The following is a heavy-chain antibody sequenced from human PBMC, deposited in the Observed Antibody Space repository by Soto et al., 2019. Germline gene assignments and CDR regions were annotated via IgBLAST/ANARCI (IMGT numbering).Heavy chain of an antibody. Sequence: EVQLVESGGGLVKPGGSLRLSCAASGFTFSSYSMNWVRQAPGKGLXXVSSISSSSSYIYYADSVKGRFTISRDNAKNSLYLQMNSLRAEDTAVYYCARDGRGLVGAIDYWGQGTLVTVSS. J-gene: IGHJ4*02. D-gene: IGHD1-26*01. CDR2: ISSSSSYI. CDR3: ARDGRGLVGAIDY. V-gene: IGHV3-21*01. CDR1: GFTFSSYS.